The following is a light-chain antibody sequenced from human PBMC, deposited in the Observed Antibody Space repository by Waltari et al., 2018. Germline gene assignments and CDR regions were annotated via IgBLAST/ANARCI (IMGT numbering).Light chain of an antibody. Sequence: EIVLTQSPATLSLSPGERATLPCRASQRVSSDLAWYQQKPGQGPRLLIYDASNRATGIPARFSGSGSETDFTLTISSLEPEDFAVYYCQQRSSWPWTFGQGTKVDVK. CDR2: DAS. V-gene: IGKV3-11*01. J-gene: IGKJ1*01. CDR3: QQRSSWPWT. CDR1: QRVSSD.